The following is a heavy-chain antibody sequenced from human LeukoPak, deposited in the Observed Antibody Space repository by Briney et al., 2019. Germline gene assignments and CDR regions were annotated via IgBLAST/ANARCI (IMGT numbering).Heavy chain of an antibody. V-gene: IGHV4-59*01. CDR2: IYYSGGT. CDR3: ARSGYSYGLVDY. J-gene: IGHJ4*02. CDR1: LGSISSDY. Sequence: SETLSHTCIVSLGSISSDYGSWMRPPPGKGRERMGHIYYSGGTNYNPSLKSRVTISVDTYKNQFSLKLRSVTAADTAVYYCARSGYSYGLVDYWGQGTLATVSS. D-gene: IGHD5-18*01.